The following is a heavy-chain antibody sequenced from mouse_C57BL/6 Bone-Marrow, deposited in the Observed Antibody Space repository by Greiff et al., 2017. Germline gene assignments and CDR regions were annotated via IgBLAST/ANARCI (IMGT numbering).Heavy chain of an antibody. Sequence: EVPLQESGGGLVQPGGSLSLSCAASGFTFTDYYMSWVRQPPGKALEWLGFIRNKANGYTTEYSASVKGRFTISRENSQSSHYLQMNARRAEDSATYYCARLRLYFDYWGQGTTLTVSS. J-gene: IGHJ2*01. D-gene: IGHD2-12*01. CDR3: ARLRLYFDY. CDR2: IRNKANGYTT. V-gene: IGHV7-3*01. CDR1: GFTFTDYY.